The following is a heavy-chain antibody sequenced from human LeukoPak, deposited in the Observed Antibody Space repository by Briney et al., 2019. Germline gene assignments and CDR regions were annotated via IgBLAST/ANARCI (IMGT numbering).Heavy chain of an antibody. CDR3: ARDLRGYTGYNYYDY. CDR1: GFTFNNYW. V-gene: IGHV3-7*01. Sequence: GGSLRLSCAASGFTFNNYWMSWVRQAPGKGLEWVANIKQDGSEIYYVDSVKGRFTISRDNTKNSVYLQMNSLRAEDTAVYYCARDLRGYTGYNYYDYWGQGTLVIVSS. D-gene: IGHD5-12*01. J-gene: IGHJ4*02. CDR2: IKQDGSEI.